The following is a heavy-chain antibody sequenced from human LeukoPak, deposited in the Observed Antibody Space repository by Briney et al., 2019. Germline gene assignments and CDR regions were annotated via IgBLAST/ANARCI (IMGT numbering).Heavy chain of an antibody. CDR3: ARDLYRSPFWFFDP. CDR2: ISSSRAYI. Sequence: GGSLTLSCAASVFTFSSYGIHWVRQSPGKGLEWLSSISSSRAYIYSTDSLRGRFTLPRANPKNSLYLQMNRLRGEDTAVYYCARDLYRSPFWFFDPWGRGTLVTVSS. J-gene: IGHJ2*01. V-gene: IGHV3-21*01. CDR1: VFTFSSYG. D-gene: IGHD2-8*02.